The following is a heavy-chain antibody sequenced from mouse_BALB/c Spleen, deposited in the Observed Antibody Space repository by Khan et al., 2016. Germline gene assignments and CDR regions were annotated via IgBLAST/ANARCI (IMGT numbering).Heavy chain of an antibody. J-gene: IGHJ4*01. CDR3: AIYEGNYYAMND. V-gene: IGHV1-54*01. CDR1: GYAFTNYL. CDR2: INPGSGGT. D-gene: IGHD2-3*01. Sequence: QVQLQQSGAELVRPGTSVKVSCKASGYAFTNYLIEWVKQRPGQGLEWIGVINPGSGGTNYNEKFKGKAILTADKSSSTAYMQLNSLKSDDSAVYFCAIYEGNYYAMNDGGQGPSVTVSA.